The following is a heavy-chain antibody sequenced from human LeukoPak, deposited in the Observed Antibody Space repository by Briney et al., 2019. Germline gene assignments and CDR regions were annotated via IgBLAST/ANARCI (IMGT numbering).Heavy chain of an antibody. CDR1: GYPLSTCYY. CDR2: IYHSGST. CDR3: ARSFVDCSSTSCYSDLFDY. V-gene: IGHV4-38-2*01. J-gene: IGHJ4*02. D-gene: IGHD2-2*01. Sequence: KPSETLSLTFALSGYPLSTCYYWGWIRQPPGKGLGWIGSIYHSGSTYYNPSLKSRVTISVDTSKNQFSLKLSSVTAADTAVYYCARSFVDCSSTSCYSDLFDYWGQGTLVTVSS.